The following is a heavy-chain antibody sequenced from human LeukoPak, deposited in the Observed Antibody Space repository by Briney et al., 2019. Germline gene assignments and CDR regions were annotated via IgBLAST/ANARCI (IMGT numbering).Heavy chain of an antibody. CDR2: ISSSSSYI. CDR1: GFTFSSYS. V-gene: IGHV3-21*01. Sequence: PGGSLRLSCAASGFTFSSYSMNWVRQAPGKGLEWVSSISSSSSYIYYADSVKGRFTISRDNAKSSLYLQMNSLRAEDTAVYYCARAWLTGGSYYAMDVWGQGTTVTVSS. CDR3: ARAWLTGGSYYAMDV. D-gene: IGHD3-10*01. J-gene: IGHJ6*02.